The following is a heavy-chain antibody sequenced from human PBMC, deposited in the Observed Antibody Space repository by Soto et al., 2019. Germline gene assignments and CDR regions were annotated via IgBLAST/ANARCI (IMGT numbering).Heavy chain of an antibody. Sequence: SETLSLTCTVSGGSISSGDYYWSWIRQPPGKGLEWIGYIYYSGSTYYNPSLKSRVTISVDTSKNQFSLKLSSVTAADTAVYYCARSVGSGFSGYSGQGTLVTVSS. CDR3: ARSVGSGFSGY. CDR2: IYYSGST. CDR1: GGSISSGDYY. D-gene: IGHD3-10*01. J-gene: IGHJ4*02. V-gene: IGHV4-30-4*01.